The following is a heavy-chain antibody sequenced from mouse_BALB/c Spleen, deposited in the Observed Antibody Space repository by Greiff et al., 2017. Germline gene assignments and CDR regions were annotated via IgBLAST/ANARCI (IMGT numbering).Heavy chain of an antibody. D-gene: IGHD1-2*01. CDR1: GFTFSDYY. V-gene: IGHV5-4*02. J-gene: IGHJ4*01. CDR2: LSDGGSYT. Sequence: EVKLMESGGGLVKPGGSLKLSCAASGFTFSDYYMYWVRQTPEKRLEWVATLSDGGSYTYYPDSVKGRFTISRDNAKNNLYLQMSSLKSEDTAMYYCARGSEYYGLWGQGTSVTVSS. CDR3: ARGSEYYGL.